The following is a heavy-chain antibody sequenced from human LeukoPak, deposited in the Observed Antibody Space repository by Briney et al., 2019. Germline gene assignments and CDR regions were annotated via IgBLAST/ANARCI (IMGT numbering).Heavy chain of an antibody. J-gene: IGHJ4*02. CDR1: GYPFTDYY. V-gene: IGHV1-2*02. D-gene: IGHD1-14*01. Sequence: ASVRVSCKASGYPFTDYYIHWVRQAPGQGLEWMGWVNPNGGGTKYAQKFQGRVTMTRDTSISTAYMDLSRLRFDDTAVYYCARGGPDHGFDYWGQGTLVTVSS. CDR3: ARGGPDHGFDY. CDR2: VNPNGGGT.